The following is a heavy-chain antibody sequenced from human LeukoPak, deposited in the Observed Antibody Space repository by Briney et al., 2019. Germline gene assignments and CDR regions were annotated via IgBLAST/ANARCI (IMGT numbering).Heavy chain of an antibody. J-gene: IGHJ5*02. CDR2: ISGSGGST. V-gene: IGHV3-23*01. CDR1: GFTFSSYA. CDR3: AKDSPVCSGGSCFPGWFDP. D-gene: IGHD2-15*01. Sequence: GGSLRLSCAASGFTFSSYAMSWVRQAPGKGLEWVSAISGSGGSTYYADSVKGRFTISRDNSKNTLYLQMNSLRAEDTAVYYCAKDSPVCSGGSCFPGWFDPWGQGTLVTVSS.